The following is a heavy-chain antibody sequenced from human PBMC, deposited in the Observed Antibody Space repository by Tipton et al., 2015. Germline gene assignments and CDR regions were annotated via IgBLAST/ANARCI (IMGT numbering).Heavy chain of an antibody. CDR2: TYYRSKWYS. D-gene: IGHD6-13*01. CDR3: AKGTSSWHEGRFDY. V-gene: IGHV6-1*01. J-gene: IGHJ4*02. CDR1: GDSVSSNSAA. Sequence: PGLVKPSQSLSLTCAISGDSVSSNSAAWNWIRQSPSRGLEWLGNTYYRSKWYSDYAVSVKSRITINPDTSKNQFSLQLNSVTPEDTAVYYCAKGTSSWHEGRFDYWGQGTLVTVSS.